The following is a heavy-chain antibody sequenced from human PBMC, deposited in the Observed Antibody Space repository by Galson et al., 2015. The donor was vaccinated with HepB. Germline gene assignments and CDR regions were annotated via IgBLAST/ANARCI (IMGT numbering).Heavy chain of an antibody. CDR1: GYTFTNYY. D-gene: IGHD3-22*01. CDR2: IDPRGGST. Sequence: SVKVSCKASGYTFTNYYIHWVRQAPGQGLEWMAIIDPRGGSTTFAQKFQGRVTMTRDTPTSTVHMELSSLRSEDTAVYYCARGGIYYESRGSLYNWFDPWGQGTLGTVSS. J-gene: IGHJ5*02. V-gene: IGHV1-46*01. CDR3: ARGGIYYESRGSLYNWFDP.